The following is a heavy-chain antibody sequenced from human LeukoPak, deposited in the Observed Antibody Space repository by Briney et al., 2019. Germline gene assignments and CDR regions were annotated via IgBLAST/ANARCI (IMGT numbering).Heavy chain of an antibody. V-gene: IGHV4-4*07. CDR1: GGSISSYY. J-gene: IGHJ4*02. CDR2: IYISGST. CDR3: AKDSSSPLDY. Sequence: SETLSLTCTVSGGSISSYYWSWIRQPAGKGLEWIGRIYISGSTNYNPSLKSRVNMSVDTSKNQFSLNLSSVTAADTAVYYCAKDSSSPLDYWGQGTLVTVSS. D-gene: IGHD6-13*01.